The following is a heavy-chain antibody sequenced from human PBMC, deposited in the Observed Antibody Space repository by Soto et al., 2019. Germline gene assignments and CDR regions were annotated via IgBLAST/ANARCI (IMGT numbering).Heavy chain of an antibody. CDR2: ISSSSSYI. CDR3: ARVAPEEQPKNLYDFWNHYYMDV. J-gene: IGHJ6*03. D-gene: IGHD3-3*01. CDR1: GFTFSSYS. V-gene: IGHV3-21*01. Sequence: GGSLRLSCAASGFTFSSYSMNWVRQAPGKGLEWVSSISSSSSYIYYADSVKGRFTISRDNAKNSLYLQMNSLRAEDTAVYYCARVAPEEQPKNLYDFWNHYYMDVWGKGTTVTVSS.